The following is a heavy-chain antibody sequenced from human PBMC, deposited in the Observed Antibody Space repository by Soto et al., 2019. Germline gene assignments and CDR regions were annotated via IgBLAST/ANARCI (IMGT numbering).Heavy chain of an antibody. J-gene: IGHJ6*02. D-gene: IGHD3-22*01. V-gene: IGHV4-4*07. Sequence: SETLSLTCTVSGGSISSYYWSWIRQPAGKGLEWIGRIYTSGSTNYNPSLKSRVTMSVDTSKNQFSLKLSSVTAADTAVYYCARGQYYYDGSGYYQDQVYGMDVWGQGTTVTVSS. CDR2: IYTSGST. CDR1: GGSISSYY. CDR3: ARGQYYYDGSGYYQDQVYGMDV.